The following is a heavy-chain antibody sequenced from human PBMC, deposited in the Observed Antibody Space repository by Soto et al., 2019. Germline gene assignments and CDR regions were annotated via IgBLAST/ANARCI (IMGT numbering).Heavy chain of an antibody. Sequence: EVQVVESGGGLVQPGGSLRLSCAASGFTFSRYDMHWVRQATGRGLEWVSGIGTSGDTYYAGSVKGRFTISRENAKDSVYIQMNSLRAGDTAVYYCARGALGFDPWGQGTLVAVSS. CDR3: ARGALGFDP. D-gene: IGHD6-6*01. CDR1: GFTFSRYD. J-gene: IGHJ5*02. CDR2: IGTSGDT. V-gene: IGHV3-13*04.